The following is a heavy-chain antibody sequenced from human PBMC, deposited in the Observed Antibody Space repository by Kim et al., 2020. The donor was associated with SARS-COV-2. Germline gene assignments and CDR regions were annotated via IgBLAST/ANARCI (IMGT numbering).Heavy chain of an antibody. Sequence: SETLSLTCTVSGVSISSYYWSWIRQPPGKGLEWIGYIYYSGGTNYNPSLKSRVTISVDTSKNQFSLKLSSMTAADTAVYYCARLSLCRSDGDYYFYGMDVWGQGTTVTVSS. CDR2: IYYSGGT. J-gene: IGHJ6*02. CDR1: GVSISSYY. D-gene: IGHD2-2*01. CDR3: ARLSLCRSDGDYYFYGMDV. V-gene: IGHV4-59*08.